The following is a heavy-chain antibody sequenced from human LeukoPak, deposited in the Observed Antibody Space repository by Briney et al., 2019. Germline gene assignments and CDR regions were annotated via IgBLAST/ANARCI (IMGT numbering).Heavy chain of an antibody. CDR2: INHSGST. J-gene: IGHJ2*01. CDR1: GGSFSGYY. CDR3: ARGRQPLWTDYSAPGYLDL. Sequence: PSETLSLTCAVYGGSFSGYYWSWIRQPPGKGLEWIGEINHSGSTNYNPSLKSRVTISVDTSKNQFSLKLSSVTAADTAVYYCARGRQPLWTDYSAPGYLDLWGRGTLVIVSS. D-gene: IGHD3/OR15-3a*01. V-gene: IGHV4-34*01.